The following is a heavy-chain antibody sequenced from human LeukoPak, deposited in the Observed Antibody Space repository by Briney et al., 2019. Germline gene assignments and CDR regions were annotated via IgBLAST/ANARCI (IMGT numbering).Heavy chain of an antibody. D-gene: IGHD4-17*01. CDR3: AKESGDYVLYYYYYYMDV. CDR2: ISGSGGST. CDR1: GFTFSSYA. Sequence: PGGSLRLSCAASGFTFSSYAMSWVRQAPGKGLEWVSAISGSGGSTYYADSVKGRFTISRDNSKKMLYLQMNSLRAEDTAVYYCAKESGDYVLYYYYYYMDVWGKGTTVTVSS. J-gene: IGHJ6*03. V-gene: IGHV3-23*01.